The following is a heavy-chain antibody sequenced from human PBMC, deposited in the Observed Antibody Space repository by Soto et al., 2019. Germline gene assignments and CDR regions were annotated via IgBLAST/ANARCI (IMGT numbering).Heavy chain of an antibody. CDR3: ARDPGGSDYYDSSGYYYAYYFDY. V-gene: IGHV1-69*13. Sequence: GASVKVSCKASGGTFSSYAISWVRQAPGQGLEWMGGIIPIFGTANYAQKFQGRVTITADESTSTAYMELSSLRSEDTAVYYCARDPGGSDYYDSSGYYYAYYFDYWGQGTLVTVSS. J-gene: IGHJ4*02. D-gene: IGHD3-22*01. CDR1: GGTFSSYA. CDR2: IIPIFGTA.